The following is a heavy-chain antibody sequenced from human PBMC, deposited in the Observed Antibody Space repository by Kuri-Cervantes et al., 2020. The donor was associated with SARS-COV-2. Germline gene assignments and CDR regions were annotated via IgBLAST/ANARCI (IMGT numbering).Heavy chain of an antibody. CDR2: INPNSGGT. CDR1: GYTFAGYY. CDR3: ARVVGGGSYYARGY. V-gene: IGHV1-2*02. D-gene: IGHD1-26*01. Sequence: ASVKVSCKASGYTFAGYYMHWVRQAPGQGLEWMGWINPNSGGTNYAQKFQGRVTMTRDTSISTAYMELSRLRSDDTAVYYCARVVGGGSYYARGYWGQGTLVTVSS. J-gene: IGHJ4*02.